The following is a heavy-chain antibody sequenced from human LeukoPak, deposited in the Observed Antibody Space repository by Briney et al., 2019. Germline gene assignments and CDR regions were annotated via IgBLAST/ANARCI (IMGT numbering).Heavy chain of an antibody. V-gene: IGHV4-34*01. CDR1: GGSFSGYY. Sequence: SETLSLTCAVYGGSFSGYYWSWIRQPPGKGLEWIGEINHSGSTNYNPSLKSRVTISVDTSKNQFSLKPSSVTAADTAVYYCGGLSEEHWFDPWGQGTLVTVSS. CDR2: INHSGST. J-gene: IGHJ5*02. CDR3: GGLSEEHWFDP. D-gene: IGHD1-26*01.